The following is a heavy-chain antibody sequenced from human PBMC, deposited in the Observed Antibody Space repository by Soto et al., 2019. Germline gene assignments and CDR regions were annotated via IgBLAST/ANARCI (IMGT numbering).Heavy chain of an antibody. D-gene: IGHD5-12*01. Sequence: SETLSLTCTVSGGSISSYYWSWIRQPPGKGLEWIGYIYYSGSTNYNPSLKSRVTISVDTSKNQFSLKLSSVTAADTAVYYCASYSGYDSQIDYWGQGTLVTVSS. V-gene: IGHV4-59*01. CDR2: IYYSGST. CDR3: ASYSGYDSQIDY. CDR1: GGSISSYY. J-gene: IGHJ4*02.